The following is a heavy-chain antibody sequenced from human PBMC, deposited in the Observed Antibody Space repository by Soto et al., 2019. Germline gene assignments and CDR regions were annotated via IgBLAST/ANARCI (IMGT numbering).Heavy chain of an antibody. CDR1: GGSLSSRDFY. CDR3: ARDKGGAALKGSGMDV. D-gene: IGHD3-10*01. V-gene: IGHV4-31*03. CDR2: IYYNGNT. J-gene: IGHJ6*02. Sequence: QVQLQESGPGLVKPSQTLSLSCSVSGGSLSSRDFYWSWLRHHPEKGLEWIGSIYYNGNTYYIPSLKSRVTMSLDTSMNEFSLRLTSVTAAHTAVYYCARDKGGAALKGSGMDVWGQGTTVTVSS.